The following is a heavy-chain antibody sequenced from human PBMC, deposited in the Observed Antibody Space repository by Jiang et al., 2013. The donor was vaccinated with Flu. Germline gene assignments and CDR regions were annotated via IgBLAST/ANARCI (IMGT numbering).Heavy chain of an antibody. Sequence: VQLVESGGGVVQPGRSLRLSCAASGFTFSSYAMHWVRQAPGKGLEWVAVISYDGSNKYYADSVKGRFTISRDNSKNTLYLQMNSLRAEDTAVYYCARDGIAAAGMYNWFDPWGQGTLVTVSS. D-gene: IGHD6-13*01. V-gene: IGHV3-30*01. CDR3: ARDGIAAAGMYNWFDP. CDR1: GFTFSSYA. J-gene: IGHJ5*02. CDR2: ISYDGSNK.